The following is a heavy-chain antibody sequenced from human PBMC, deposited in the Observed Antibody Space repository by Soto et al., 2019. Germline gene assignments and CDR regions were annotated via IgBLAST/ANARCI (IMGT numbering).Heavy chain of an antibody. CDR3: ARGLVYDFWSGYLDFDY. D-gene: IGHD3-3*01. V-gene: IGHV1-69*06. J-gene: IGHJ4*02. Sequence: SVRVSCKASGGTFSSYAIGWVRQAPGQGLEWMGGIIPIFGTANYAQKFQGRVTITADKSTSTAYMELSSLRSEDTAVYYCARGLVYDFWSGYLDFDYWGQGTLVTVSS. CDR1: GGTFSSYA. CDR2: IIPIFGTA.